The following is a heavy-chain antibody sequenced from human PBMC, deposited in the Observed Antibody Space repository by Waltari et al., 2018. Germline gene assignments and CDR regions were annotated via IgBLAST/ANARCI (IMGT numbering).Heavy chain of an antibody. D-gene: IGHD3-10*01. CDR3: AREYILVWFGELLPYYFDY. CDR1: GGPFSGTY. J-gene: IGHJ4*02. CDR2: INHSGAA. V-gene: IGHV4-34*01. Sequence: QVQLQQWGAGLLKPSETLSLTCAVYGGPFSGTYWNWIRQPPGKGLEWIGEINHSGAATYTPSLKSRVTISIDTSENQFSLKLSSVTAADTAVYYCAREYILVWFGELLPYYFDYWGQGTLVTVSS.